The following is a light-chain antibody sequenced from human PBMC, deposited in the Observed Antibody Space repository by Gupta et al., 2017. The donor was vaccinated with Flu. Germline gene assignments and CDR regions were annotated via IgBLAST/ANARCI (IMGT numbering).Light chain of an antibody. Sequence: SVTLSCTGTSSDVASYDRVCWYQQPPGTAPKLMIYEVYHRPSGVPGRFSGSKSGNTASLTISGLQAEDEADYYCSSYTSSNTWVFGGGTKLTVL. V-gene: IGLV2-18*02. J-gene: IGLJ3*02. CDR3: SSYTSSNTWV. CDR2: EVY. CDR1: SSDVASYDR.